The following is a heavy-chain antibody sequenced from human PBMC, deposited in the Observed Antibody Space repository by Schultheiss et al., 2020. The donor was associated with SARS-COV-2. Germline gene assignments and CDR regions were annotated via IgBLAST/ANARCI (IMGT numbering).Heavy chain of an antibody. CDR2: ISWNSGSI. CDR1: GFTFDDYA. Sequence: GGSLRLSCAASGFTFDDYAMHWVRQAPGKGLEWVSGISWNSGSIGYADSVKGRFTISRDNAKNSLYLQMNSLRAEDTAVYYCARVTIYDYVLSVWGQGTTVTVSS. V-gene: IGHV3-9*01. D-gene: IGHD3-16*01. CDR3: ARVTIYDYVLSV. J-gene: IGHJ6*02.